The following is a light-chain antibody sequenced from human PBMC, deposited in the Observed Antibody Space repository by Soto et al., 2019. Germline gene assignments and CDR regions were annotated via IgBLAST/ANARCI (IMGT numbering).Light chain of an antibody. V-gene: IGLV1-44*01. J-gene: IGLJ1*01. CDR3: AAWDDSLNGYV. Sequence: QSVLTQPPSASGTPGQRVTISCSGSSSNIGSNTVNWYQQLPGTAPKLLIYSNNQRPSGVPDRVSGSKSGTSASLAISGLQSEDGADYYCAAWDDSLNGYVFATGTKLTVL. CDR1: SSNIGSNT. CDR2: SNN.